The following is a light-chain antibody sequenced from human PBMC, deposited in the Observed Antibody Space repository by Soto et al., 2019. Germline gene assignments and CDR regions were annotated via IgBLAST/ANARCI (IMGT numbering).Light chain of an antibody. Sequence: EVVLTQSPGTLSLSPGERATLSCRASQSVSSSYLAWYQQKPGQAPRLLIYGASSRATGIPDRFSGSGSGTDFTLTISSLQPDDFASYYCQQYNSWTFCQGTKVDNK. CDR2: GAS. V-gene: IGKV3-20*01. CDR3: QQYNSWT. CDR1: QSVSSSY. J-gene: IGKJ1*01.